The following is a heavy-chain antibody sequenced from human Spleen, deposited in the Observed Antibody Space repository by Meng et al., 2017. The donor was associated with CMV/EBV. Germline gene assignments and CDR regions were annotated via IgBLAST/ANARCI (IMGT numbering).Heavy chain of an antibody. CDR1: GFGLSSYG. D-gene: IGHD5-18*01. Sequence: GESLKISCVASGFGLSSYGMHWGRQAPGKGLEWVAVISYDGSSKSYADSVKGRFTISRDNSKNTLYMQMNSLRAEDTAVYYCARPTLYSYGFPTNHYYGMDVWGQGTTVTVSS. J-gene: IGHJ6*02. V-gene: IGHV3-30*03. CDR3: ARPTLYSYGFPTNHYYGMDV. CDR2: ISYDGSSK.